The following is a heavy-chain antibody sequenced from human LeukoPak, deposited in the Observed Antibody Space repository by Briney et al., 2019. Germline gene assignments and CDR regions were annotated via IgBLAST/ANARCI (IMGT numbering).Heavy chain of an antibody. J-gene: IGHJ5*02. Sequence: PGGSLRLSCTTSTFTFSSHAMSWVRQAPGKGLEWVSTISGSGLNTYYADSVKGRFTISRDNSRNTFFLHLDRLRAEDTAVYYCSKNPYSDSCHWLDPWGQGTLVTVSS. CDR1: TFTFSSHA. V-gene: IGHV3-23*01. CDR3: SKNPYSDSCHWLDP. D-gene: IGHD3-16*02. CDR2: ISGSGLNT.